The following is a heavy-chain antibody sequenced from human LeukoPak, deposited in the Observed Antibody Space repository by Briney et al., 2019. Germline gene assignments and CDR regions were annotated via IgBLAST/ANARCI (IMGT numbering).Heavy chain of an antibody. CDR3: STGPRSLPY. CDR1: GFTFNTYG. D-gene: IGHD4-23*01. V-gene: IGHV3-23*01. J-gene: IGHJ4*01. Sequence: GGSLRLSCAASGFTFNTYGMSWVRQAPGKGLEWVSGISGSGGSTYSADSVKGRFTISRDNAKNSLYLQMNSLRPEDTALYYCSTGPRSLPYWGPGTLVTVSS. CDR2: ISGSGGST.